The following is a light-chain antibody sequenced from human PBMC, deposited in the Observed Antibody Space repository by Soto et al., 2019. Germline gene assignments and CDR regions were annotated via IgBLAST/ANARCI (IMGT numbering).Light chain of an antibody. Sequence: EIVMTQSPATLSVSPGERATLSCRASQSVSSNLAWYQQKPGQAPRLLIYGASTRATGIPARFSGSGSGTEFTRTNSSLQSEDFAVYYCQQYNNWPPWTFGEGTKVE. CDR2: GAS. V-gene: IGKV3-15*01. CDR3: QQYNNWPPWT. J-gene: IGKJ1*01. CDR1: QSVSSN.